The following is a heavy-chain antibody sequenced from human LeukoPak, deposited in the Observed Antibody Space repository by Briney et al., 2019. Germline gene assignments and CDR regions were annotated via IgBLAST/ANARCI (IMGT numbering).Heavy chain of an antibody. J-gene: IGHJ6*03. CDR3: AKAGYYDSSGYYENYYYYYMDV. CDR2: IRYDGSNK. D-gene: IGHD3-22*01. Sequence: GGSLRLSCAASGFTFSSYGMHWVRQAPGKGLEWVAFIRYDGSNKYYADSVKGRFTISRDNSKNTLYLQMNSLRAEDTAVYYCAKAGYYDSSGYYENYYYYYMDVWGKETTVTVSS. V-gene: IGHV3-30*02. CDR1: GFTFSSYG.